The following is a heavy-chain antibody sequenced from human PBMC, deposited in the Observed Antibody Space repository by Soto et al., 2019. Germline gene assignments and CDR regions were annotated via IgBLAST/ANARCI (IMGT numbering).Heavy chain of an antibody. V-gene: IGHV3-11*01. CDR2: ISSIGTNR. Sequence: QVQLVESGGGLVKPGGSLRLSCAASGFTFSKYYMSWVRQAPGKGLEWVSYISSIGTNRYYAESVEGRFTISRDNAKKSLYLQMNSLRAEDTAVYYCARDREYSPYGLVVWAQGTTVTVSS. CDR1: GFTFSKYY. CDR3: ARDREYSPYGLVV. D-gene: IGHD5-12*01. J-gene: IGHJ6*02.